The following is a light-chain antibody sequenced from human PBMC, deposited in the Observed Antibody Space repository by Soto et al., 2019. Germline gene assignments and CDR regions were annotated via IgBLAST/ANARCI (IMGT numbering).Light chain of an antibody. CDR2: VAS. Sequence: DIQMTQSPSSVSASVGDRVTLTCLASQDISNWLARYQQKPGKAPKLLIYVASNLQSGVPSRFSGSGSGTDFTLTISSLQPEDFATYYCQQAKDFPFTFGQGTKVDIK. CDR1: QDISNW. V-gene: IGKV1-12*01. CDR3: QQAKDFPFT. J-gene: IGKJ2*01.